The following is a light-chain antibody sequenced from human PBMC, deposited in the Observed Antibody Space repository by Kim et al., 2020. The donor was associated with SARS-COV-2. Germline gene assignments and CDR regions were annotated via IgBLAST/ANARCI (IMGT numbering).Light chain of an antibody. Sequence: QSALTQPASVSGSPGQSITISCTGTSSDVGGYNYVSWYQQHPGKAPKLMLYDVSKRPSGVSNRFSGSKSGNTASLTISGLQAEDEADYHCCSYTSINTRVFGGGTQAPVL. CDR2: DVS. CDR3: CSYTSINTRV. J-gene: IGLJ3*02. CDR1: SSDVGGYNY. V-gene: IGLV2-14*03.